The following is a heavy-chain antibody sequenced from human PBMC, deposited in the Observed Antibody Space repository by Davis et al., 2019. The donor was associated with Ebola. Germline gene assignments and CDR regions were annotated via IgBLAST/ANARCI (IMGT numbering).Heavy chain of an antibody. J-gene: IGHJ4*02. CDR1: VITFSSYA. CDR3: ARDPGSGWGIYYFDY. CDR2: ISSSSSTI. D-gene: IGHD6-19*01. Sequence: PGGSLRLSCTDSVITFSSYAMNWVRQAPGKGLEWVSYISSSSSTIYYADSVKGRFTISRDNAKNSVYLQMNSLRDEDTAVYYCARDPGSGWGIYYFDYWGQGTLVTVSS. V-gene: IGHV3-48*02.